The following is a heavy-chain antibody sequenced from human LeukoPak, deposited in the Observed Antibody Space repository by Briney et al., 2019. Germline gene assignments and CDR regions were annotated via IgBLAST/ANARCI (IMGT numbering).Heavy chain of an antibody. J-gene: IGHJ5*02. Sequence: GGSLRLSCAASGFTFSSYWISWVRQAPGKGLEWVANINQDGSEKYYVDSVKGRFTISRDNAKNSLYLQLNSLRAEDTAVYYCARDSTGYSYGWFDPWGQGTLVTVSS. CDR3: ARDSTGYSYGWFDP. CDR2: INQDGSEK. D-gene: IGHD5-18*01. CDR1: GFTFSSYW. V-gene: IGHV3-7*01.